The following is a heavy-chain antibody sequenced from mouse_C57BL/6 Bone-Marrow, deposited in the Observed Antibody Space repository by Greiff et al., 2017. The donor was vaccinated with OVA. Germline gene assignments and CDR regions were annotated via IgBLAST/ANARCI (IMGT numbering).Heavy chain of an antibody. V-gene: IGHV1-81*01. CDR3: ARWDDLLLAY. CDR1: GYTFTSYG. D-gene: IGHD2-1*01. J-gene: IGHJ3*01. CDR2: IYPRSGNT. Sequence: QVQLQQSGAELARPGASVKQSCKASGYTFTSYGISWVKQRTGQGLEWIGEIYPRSGNTYYNEKFKGKATLTADKSSSTAYMELRSLTSEDSAVYFCARWDDLLLAYWGQGTLVTVSA.